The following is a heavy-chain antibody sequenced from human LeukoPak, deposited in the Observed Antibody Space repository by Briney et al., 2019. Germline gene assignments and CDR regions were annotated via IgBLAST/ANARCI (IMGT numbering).Heavy chain of an antibody. Sequence: PGGPLRLSCAASGFSFTTHSMNWVRKAPGKGLKGLSFFSVTSIFIYYAHSSKGRFTISRDNGEDSLSFQMKSLRAEDTAVYYCVRELLWFGGPGAFDIWGQGAMVTVSS. CDR1: GFSFTTHS. V-gene: IGHV3-48*01. J-gene: IGHJ3*02. CDR3: VRELLWFGGPGAFDI. D-gene: IGHD3-10*01. CDR2: FSVTSIFI.